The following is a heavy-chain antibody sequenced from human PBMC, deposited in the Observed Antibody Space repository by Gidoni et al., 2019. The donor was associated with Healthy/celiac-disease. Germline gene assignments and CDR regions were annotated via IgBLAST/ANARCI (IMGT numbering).Heavy chain of an antibody. CDR1: GGSISSYY. D-gene: IGHD2-15*01. CDR3: AREYCSGGSCGFADY. J-gene: IGHJ4*02. V-gene: IGHV4-4*07. Sequence: QVQLQESGPGLVKPSETLSLTCTVSGGSISSYYWSWIRQPAGKGLEWIGRIYTSGSTNYNPPLKSRVTMSVDTSKNQFSLKLSSVTAADTAVYYCAREYCSGGSCGFADYWGQGTLVTVSS. CDR2: IYTSGST.